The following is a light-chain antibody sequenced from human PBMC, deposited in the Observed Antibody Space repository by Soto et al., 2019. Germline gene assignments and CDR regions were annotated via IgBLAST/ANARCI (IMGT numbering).Light chain of an antibody. J-gene: IGLJ2*01. CDR3: SSFTRFNTLL. CDR1: SSDIGAFNY. Sequence: QSVLTQLASVSASPGQSITISCSGTSSDIGAFNYVSWYQQHPGKAPKLMISEVTYRHSGISNRFSGSKSGSTASLIISGLQADDEADYYCSSFTRFNTLLFGGGTKLTVL. V-gene: IGLV2-14*01. CDR2: EVT.